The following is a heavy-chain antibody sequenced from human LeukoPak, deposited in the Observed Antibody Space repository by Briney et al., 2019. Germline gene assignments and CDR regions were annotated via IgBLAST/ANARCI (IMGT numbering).Heavy chain of an antibody. J-gene: IGHJ4*02. V-gene: IGHV4-34*01. D-gene: IGHD3-16*01. Sequence: KPSETLSLTCAVYGGSFSGYYWSWLRQPPGKGLEWIGEINHSGSTNYNPSLKSRDTISVDTSKNQFPLKLSSVTAADTAVYYGAAGGDADYRFDYWGQGALVTVSS. CDR1: GGSFSGYY. CDR3: AAGGDADYRFDY. CDR2: INHSGST.